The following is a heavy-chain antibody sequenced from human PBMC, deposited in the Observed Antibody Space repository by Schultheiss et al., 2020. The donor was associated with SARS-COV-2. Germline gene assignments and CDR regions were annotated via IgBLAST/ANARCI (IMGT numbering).Heavy chain of an antibody. CDR1: GGSFSGYY. CDR3: ARGFGAGPFDI. D-gene: IGHD3-10*01. CDR2: VYYSGLT. V-gene: IGHV4-34*01. J-gene: IGHJ3*02. Sequence: SQTLSLTCAVYGGSFSGYYWNWIRQPPGKGLEWIGYVYYSGLTSYISSLKGRVTISLDTSRNQFSLKLRSVTAADTAVYYCARGFGAGPFDIWGQGTTVTVSS.